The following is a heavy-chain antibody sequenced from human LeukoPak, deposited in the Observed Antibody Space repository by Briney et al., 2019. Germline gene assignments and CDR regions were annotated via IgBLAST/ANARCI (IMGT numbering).Heavy chain of an antibody. V-gene: IGHV3-30*18. Sequence: QPGGSLRLSCAASGFTFSSYGMHWVRQAPGKGLEWVAVISYDGSNKYYADSVKGRFTISRDNSKNTLYLQMNSLRAEGTAVYYCAKDTDQYSSSWYSLHFDYWGQGTLVTVSS. CDR2: ISYDGSNK. J-gene: IGHJ4*02. CDR1: GFTFSSYG. CDR3: AKDTDQYSSSWYSLHFDY. D-gene: IGHD6-13*01.